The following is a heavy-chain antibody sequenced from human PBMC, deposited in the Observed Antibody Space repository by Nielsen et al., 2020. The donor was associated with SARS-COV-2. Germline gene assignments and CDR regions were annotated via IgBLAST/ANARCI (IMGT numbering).Heavy chain of an antibody. CDR3: AKLFDSSGTTDY. V-gene: IGHV3-9*01. D-gene: IGHD3-22*01. J-gene: IGHJ4*02. CDR1: GFTFDGNA. Sequence: SLKISCAASGFTFDGNAMHWGRQAQGKGMEWVSGISWNSGSIGYADSGKGRFTISRDNAKNSLYLQMNSLRAEDTALYYCAKLFDSSGTTDYWGQGTLVTVSS. CDR2: ISWNSGSI.